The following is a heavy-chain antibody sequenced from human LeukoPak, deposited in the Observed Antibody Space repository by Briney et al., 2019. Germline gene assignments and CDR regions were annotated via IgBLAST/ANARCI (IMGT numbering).Heavy chain of an antibody. CDR3: ARRSDCGGDCYSNWFDP. D-gene: IGHD2-21*02. Sequence: SETMSLTCTVYGGSFSGYYWSWIRQRPGKGLEWIGEINHSGSTNYNPSLKSRVTISVDTSKDQFSLKLSSVTAADTAVYYCARRSDCGGDCYSNWFDPWGQGTLVTVSS. CDR1: GGSFSGYY. V-gene: IGHV4-34*01. J-gene: IGHJ5*02. CDR2: INHSGST.